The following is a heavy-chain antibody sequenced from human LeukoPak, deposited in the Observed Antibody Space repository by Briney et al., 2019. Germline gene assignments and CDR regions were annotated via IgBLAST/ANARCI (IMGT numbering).Heavy chain of an antibody. Sequence: PAETLSLTCTVSGGSISSGSYYWSWIRQPAGKGLEWIGRFYTSGSTKYNPSLKSRVTISVDTSRNQFSLKLSSVTAADTAVYYCASGGDYYDNSGYYPFDCWGQGTLVTVSS. D-gene: IGHD3-22*01. CDR3: ASGGDYYDNSGYYPFDC. V-gene: IGHV4-61*02. CDR2: FYTSGST. CDR1: GGSISSGSYY. J-gene: IGHJ4*02.